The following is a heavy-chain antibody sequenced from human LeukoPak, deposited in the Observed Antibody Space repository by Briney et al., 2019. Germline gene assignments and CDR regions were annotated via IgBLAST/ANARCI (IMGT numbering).Heavy chain of an antibody. J-gene: IGHJ4*02. CDR1: GDSVSSNRVA. Sequence: WQTLSLTCAISGDSVSSNRVAWNWIRQSPSRGLEWLGRTYYRTKWYTDYAISVKSRITINPDTSKNQFSLQLNSVSPEDTAVFYCARQGPTWPFDYWGQGIQVTVPS. D-gene: IGHD5-24*01. CDR2: TYYRTKWYT. V-gene: IGHV6-1*01. CDR3: ARQGPTWPFDY.